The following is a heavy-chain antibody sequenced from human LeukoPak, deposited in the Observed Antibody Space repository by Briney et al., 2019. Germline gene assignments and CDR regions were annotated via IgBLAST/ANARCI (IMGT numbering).Heavy chain of an antibody. CDR3: ARGDIVVVAPRSVITNFDY. CDR2: INPNSGGT. CDR1: GYTFTGYY. Sequence: ASVKVSCKASGYTFTGYYMHWVRQAPGQGLEWMGWINPNSGGTNYAQKFQGRVTMTRDTSISTAYMELSRLRSDDTAVYYCARGDIVVVAPRSVITNFDYWGQGTLVTVSS. V-gene: IGHV1-2*02. D-gene: IGHD2-15*01. J-gene: IGHJ4*02.